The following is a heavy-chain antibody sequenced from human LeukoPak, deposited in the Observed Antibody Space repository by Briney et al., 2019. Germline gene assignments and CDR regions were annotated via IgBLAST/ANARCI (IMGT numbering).Heavy chain of an antibody. CDR1: GFTFSSYE. V-gene: IGHV3-48*03. Sequence: GGSLRLSCAASGFTFSSYEMNWGRQAPGKGLEWVSYISRSDSTIYYADSVKGRFTISRGNAKNSLYLQMNSLRAEDTAVYYCAELGITMIGGAWGKGTTVTISS. D-gene: IGHD3-10*02. CDR3: AELGITMIGGA. CDR2: ISRSDSTI. J-gene: IGHJ6*04.